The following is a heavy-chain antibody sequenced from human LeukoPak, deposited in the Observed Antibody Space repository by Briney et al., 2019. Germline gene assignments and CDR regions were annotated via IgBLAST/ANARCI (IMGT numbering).Heavy chain of an antibody. V-gene: IGHV4-39*01. Sequence: TSETLSLTCTVSGGSISSSSYYWGWTRQPPGKGLEWIGSIYYSGSTYYNPSLKSRVTISVDTSKNQFSLKLSSVTAADTAVYYCARHGGYSYGPVGYWGQGTLVTVSS. CDR1: GGSISSSSYY. J-gene: IGHJ4*02. CDR3: ARHGGYSYGPVGY. CDR2: IYYSGST. D-gene: IGHD5-18*01.